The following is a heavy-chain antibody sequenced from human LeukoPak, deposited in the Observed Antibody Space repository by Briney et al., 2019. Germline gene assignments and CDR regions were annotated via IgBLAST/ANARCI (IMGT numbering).Heavy chain of an antibody. CDR3: ARYSSGWPCDY. CDR2: IGGGADST. D-gene: IGHD6-19*01. Sequence: GSLRLSCAASGFTFSSYAMSWVRQAPGKGLKWVSAIGGGADSTYYVDSVKGRFTISRDNSKNTLYLQMNSLRAEDTAVYYCARYSSGWPCDYWGQGTLVTVSS. V-gene: IGHV3-23*01. CDR1: GFTFSSYA. J-gene: IGHJ4*02.